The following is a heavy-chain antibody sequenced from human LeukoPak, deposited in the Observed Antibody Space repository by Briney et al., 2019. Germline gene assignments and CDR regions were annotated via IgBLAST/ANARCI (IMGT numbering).Heavy chain of an antibody. J-gene: IGHJ4*02. D-gene: IGHD3-22*01. V-gene: IGHV3-33*08. CDR3: ARSYYDSSGYYGDDY. Sequence: GGSLRLSCAASGFTFSSYAMSWVRQAPGKGLEWVAVIWYDGSNKYYADSVKGRFTISRDNSKNTLYLQMNSLRAEDTAVYYCARSYYDSSGYYGDDYWGQGTLVTVSS. CDR1: GFTFSSYA. CDR2: IWYDGSNK.